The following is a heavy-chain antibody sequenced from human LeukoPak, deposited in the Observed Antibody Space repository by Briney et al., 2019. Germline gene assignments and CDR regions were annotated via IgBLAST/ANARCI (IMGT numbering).Heavy chain of an antibody. J-gene: IGHJ3*02. CDR2: VRYDGSNK. CDR1: GFTFSSYG. Sequence: PGGSLRLSCAASGFTFSSYGMHWVRQAPGKGLEWVAFVRYDGSNKYYADSVKGRFTISRDNSKNTLYLQMNSLRAEDTAVYYCAKDFPYSYGFDAFDIWGQGTMVTVSS. D-gene: IGHD5-18*01. V-gene: IGHV3-30*02. CDR3: AKDFPYSYGFDAFDI.